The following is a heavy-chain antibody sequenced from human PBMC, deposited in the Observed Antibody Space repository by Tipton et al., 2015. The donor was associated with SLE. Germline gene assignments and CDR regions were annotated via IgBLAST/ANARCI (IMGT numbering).Heavy chain of an antibody. CDR3: TRDVSSGGDYYYMDV. Sequence: SLRLSCTASGFTFGDYAMSWVRQAPGKGLEWVGFIRSKAYGGTTEYAASVKGRFTISRDDSKSIAYLQMNSLKTEDTAVYYCTRDVSSGGDYYYMDVWGKGTTVTVSS. CDR2: IRSKAYGGTT. V-gene: IGHV3-49*04. J-gene: IGHJ6*03. CDR1: GFTFGDYA. D-gene: IGHD6-25*01.